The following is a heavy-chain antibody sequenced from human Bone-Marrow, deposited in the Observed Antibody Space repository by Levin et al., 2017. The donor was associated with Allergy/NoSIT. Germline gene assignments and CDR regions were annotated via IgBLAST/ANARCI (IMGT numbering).Heavy chain of an antibody. V-gene: IGHV4-59*01. CDR2: IRYSGST. D-gene: IGHD2-21*01. Sequence: SETLSLTCTVSGGSISSYYWGWIRQPPGKPLEWIGYIRYSGSTNYDPYVKSRATISIDTSKNQFSLRLSSVTAADTAVYYCARDFCGGGGWHGPFFDSWGQGTMVTVSS. J-gene: IGHJ3*02. CDR3: ARDFCGGGGWHGPFFDS. CDR1: GGSISSYY.